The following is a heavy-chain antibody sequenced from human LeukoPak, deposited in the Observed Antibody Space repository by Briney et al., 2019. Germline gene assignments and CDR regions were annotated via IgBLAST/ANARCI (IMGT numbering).Heavy chain of an antibody. D-gene: IGHD2-2*01. J-gene: IGHJ6*02. Sequence: SETLSLTCAVYGGSFSGYYWSWIRKPPGKGLEWIGEINHSGSTNYNPSLKSRVTISVDTSKNQFSLKLSSVTAADTAVYYCARGWGYCSSTSCYGNYYYYYYGMDVWGQGTTVTVSS. CDR1: GGSFSGYY. CDR3: ARGWGYCSSTSCYGNYYYYYYGMDV. V-gene: IGHV4-34*01. CDR2: INHSGST.